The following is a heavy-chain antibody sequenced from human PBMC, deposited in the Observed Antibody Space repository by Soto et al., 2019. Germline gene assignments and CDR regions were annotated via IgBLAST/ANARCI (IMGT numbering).Heavy chain of an antibody. J-gene: IGHJ4*02. CDR2: IKQDGSEK. CDR3: ASYDFWSGYYTAPY. V-gene: IGHV3-7*01. Sequence: PGGSLRLSCAASGFTFSSNWMSWVRQAPGKGLEWVANIKQDGSEKYYVDSVKGRFTISRDNAKNSLYLQMNSLRAEDTAVYYCASYDFWSGYYTAPYWGQGTLVTVSS. D-gene: IGHD3-3*01. CDR1: GFTFSSNW.